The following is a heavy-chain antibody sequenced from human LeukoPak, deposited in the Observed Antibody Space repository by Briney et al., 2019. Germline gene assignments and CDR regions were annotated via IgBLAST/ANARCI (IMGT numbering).Heavy chain of an antibody. CDR3: ARVDSSNWYDSRGYFDQ. V-gene: IGHV4-59*01. CDR1: GASMKSYY. Sequence: SETLSLTCTVSGASMKSYYWSWIWQPPGKGLEWIGDIDYSGTTNYKSSLMSRVTISVDTSKNQFSLKLSSVTAADTAVYYCARVDSSNWYDSRGYFDQWGQGTLVTVSS. D-gene: IGHD6-13*01. CDR2: IDYSGTT. J-gene: IGHJ4*02.